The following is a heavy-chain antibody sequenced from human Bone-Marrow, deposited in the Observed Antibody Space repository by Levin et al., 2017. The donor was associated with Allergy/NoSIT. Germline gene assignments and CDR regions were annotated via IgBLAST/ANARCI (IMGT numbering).Heavy chain of an antibody. J-gene: IGHJ6*02. Sequence: GESLKISCAASGFTFSSYSMNWVRQAPGKGLEWVSYISSSSSTIYYADSVKGRFTISRDNAKNSLYLQMNSLRAEDTAVYYCARGVADYYDSSGYYYVWANYGMDVWGQGTTVTVSS. V-gene: IGHV3-48*01. CDR3: ARGVADYYDSSGYYYVWANYGMDV. CDR1: GFTFSSYS. D-gene: IGHD3-22*01. CDR2: ISSSSSTI.